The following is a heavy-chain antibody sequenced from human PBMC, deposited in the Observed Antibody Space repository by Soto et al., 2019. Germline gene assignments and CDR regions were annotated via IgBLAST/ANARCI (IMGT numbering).Heavy chain of an antibody. CDR1: GGTFSRYA. Sequence: SVKVSCKACGGTFSRYAISWVRQAPGQGLEWMGGIIPIFGTANYAQKFQGRVTITADESISTAYMELSSLRSEDTAVYYCARGVTMVRGAPPGYWGQGTLVTVSS. V-gene: IGHV1-69*13. CDR3: ARGVTMVRGAPPGY. CDR2: IIPIFGTA. J-gene: IGHJ4*02. D-gene: IGHD3-10*01.